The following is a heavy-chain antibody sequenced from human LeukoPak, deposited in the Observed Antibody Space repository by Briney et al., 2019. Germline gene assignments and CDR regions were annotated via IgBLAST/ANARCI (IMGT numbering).Heavy chain of an antibody. D-gene: IGHD3-22*01. CDR3: ARSLGAYDSSGYWSPIVGALDI. Sequence: SETLSLTCTVSGGSISSYYWSWIRQPPGKGLEWIGYIYYSGSTNYNPSLKSRVTISVDTSKNQFSLKLSSVTAADTAVYYCARSLGAYDSSGYWSPIVGALDIWGQGTMVTVSS. CDR1: GGSISSYY. CDR2: IYYSGST. V-gene: IGHV4-59*01. J-gene: IGHJ3*02.